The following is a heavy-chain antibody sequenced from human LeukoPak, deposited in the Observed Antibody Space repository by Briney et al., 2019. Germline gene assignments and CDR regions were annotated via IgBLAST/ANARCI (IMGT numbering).Heavy chain of an antibody. CDR1: GFTFRSYG. Sequence: GGSLRLSCAASGFTFRSYGMHWVRQAPGKGLEWVAFIRYDGSNKYYADSVKGRFTISRDNSMVTLYLQMNSLRAEDTAVYFCAKGSGWYIDYCGQGTLVTVSS. J-gene: IGHJ4*02. D-gene: IGHD6-19*01. CDR3: AKGSGWYIDY. CDR2: IRYDGSNK. V-gene: IGHV3-30*02.